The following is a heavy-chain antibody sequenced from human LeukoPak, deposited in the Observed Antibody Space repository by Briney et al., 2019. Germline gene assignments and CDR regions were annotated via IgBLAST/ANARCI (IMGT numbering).Heavy chain of an antibody. CDR2: IYYSGST. D-gene: IGHD4-17*01. J-gene: IGHJ6*02. CDR1: GGSISSYY. V-gene: IGHV4-59*12. Sequence: SETLSLTCTVSGGSISSYYWSWIRQPPGKGLEWIGYIYYSGSTYYNPSLKSRVTISVDTSKNQFSLKLSSVTAADTAVYYCARDGGYGDYGMDVWGQGTTVTVSS. CDR3: ARDGGYGDYGMDV.